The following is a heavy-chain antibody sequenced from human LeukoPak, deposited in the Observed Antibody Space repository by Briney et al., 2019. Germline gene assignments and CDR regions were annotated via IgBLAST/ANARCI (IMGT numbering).Heavy chain of an antibody. CDR1: GGSISSYY. D-gene: IGHD3-3*01. CDR3: ARAIYEYDFWSGYYSEFDY. V-gene: IGHV4-4*07. J-gene: IGHJ4*02. Sequence: PSESLSLTCTVSGGSISSYYWSWIRQPAGKGLEWIGRIYTSGSTNYNPSLKSRVTMSVDTSKNQFSLKLSSVTAADTAVYYCARAIYEYDFWSGYYSEFDYWGQGTLVTVSS. CDR2: IYTSGST.